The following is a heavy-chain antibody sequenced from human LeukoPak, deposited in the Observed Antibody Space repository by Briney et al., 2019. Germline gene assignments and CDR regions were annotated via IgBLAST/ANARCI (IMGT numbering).Heavy chain of an antibody. CDR3: ARLDTAMVTDYFDY. Sequence: SETLSLTCTVSGYSISSGYYWGWIRQPPGKGLEWIGSIYYSGSTYYNPSLKSRVTISVDTSKNQFSLKLSSVTAADTAVYYCARLDTAMVTDYFDYWGQGTLVTVSS. J-gene: IGHJ4*02. CDR1: GYSISSGYY. D-gene: IGHD5-18*01. CDR2: IYYSGST. V-gene: IGHV4-38-2*02.